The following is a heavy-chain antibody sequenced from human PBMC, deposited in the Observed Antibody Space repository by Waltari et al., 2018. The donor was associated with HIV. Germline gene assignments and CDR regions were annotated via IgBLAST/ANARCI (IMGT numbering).Heavy chain of an antibody. J-gene: IGHJ6*02. V-gene: IGHV4-34*01. CDR2: INHSGST. Sequence: VYGGSFSGYYWSWIRQPPGKGLEWIGEINHSGSTNYNPSLKSRVTISVDTSKNQFSLKLSSVTAADTAVYYCARGDRVLRFLEWKAGMDVWGQGTTVTVSS. CDR1: GGSFSGYY. D-gene: IGHD3-3*01. CDR3: ARGDRVLRFLEWKAGMDV.